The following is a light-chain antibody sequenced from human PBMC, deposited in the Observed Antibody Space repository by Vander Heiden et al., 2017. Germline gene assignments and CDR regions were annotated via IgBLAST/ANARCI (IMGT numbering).Light chain of an antibody. CDR1: QSLLHSNGYNY. J-gene: IGKJ4*01. CDR2: LGA. CDR3: MQAVQTPLT. Sequence: IVMTQSPLSLPVTPGEPASISCRSSQSLLHSNGYNYLDWYLQTPGQSPQLLIYLGANRASGGPDRFSGSGAGTDFTLKISRVEAEEVGVYYCMQAVQTPLTFGGGTKVEIK. V-gene: IGKV2-28*01.